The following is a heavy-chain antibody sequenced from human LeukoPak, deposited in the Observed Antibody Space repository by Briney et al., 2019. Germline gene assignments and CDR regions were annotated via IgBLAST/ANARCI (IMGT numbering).Heavy chain of an antibody. Sequence: SETLSLTCTVSGGSINSYYWSWIRQPAGKGLEWIGRIYSSGSTNYNPSLKSRVTMSVDTSKNQFSLKLSSVTAADTAVYYCARRMTTSWCFDLWGRGTPVTVSS. CDR3: ARRMTTSWCFDL. CDR1: GGSINSYY. J-gene: IGHJ2*01. V-gene: IGHV4-4*07. CDR2: IYSSGST. D-gene: IGHD4-11*01.